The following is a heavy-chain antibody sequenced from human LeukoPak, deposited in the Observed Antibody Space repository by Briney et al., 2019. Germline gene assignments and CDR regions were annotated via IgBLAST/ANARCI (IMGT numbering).Heavy chain of an antibody. D-gene: IGHD2-2*02. CDR2: ISGSGGST. Sequence: GGSLRLSCAASGFTFSNAWMSWVRQAPGKGLEWVSAISGSGGSTYYADSVKGRFTISRDNSKNTLYLQMNSLRAEDTAVYYCAKDYEGYCSSTSCYIFDYWGQGTLVTVSS. CDR1: GFTFSNAW. CDR3: AKDYEGYCSSTSCYIFDY. J-gene: IGHJ4*02. V-gene: IGHV3-23*01.